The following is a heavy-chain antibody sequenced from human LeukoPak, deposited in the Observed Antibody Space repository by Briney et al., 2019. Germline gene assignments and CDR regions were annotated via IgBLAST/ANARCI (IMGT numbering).Heavy chain of an antibody. CDR1: GYSISSGYY. D-gene: IGHD1-14*01. CDR2: IYHSGST. CDR3: ARASGYNWNHGSDY. Sequence: SETLSLTCTVSGYSISSGYYWGWIRQPPGKGLEWIGSIYHSGSTYYNPSLKSRVTISVDTSKNQFSLKLSSVTAADTAVYYCARASGYNWNHGSDYWGQGTLVTVSS. J-gene: IGHJ4*02. V-gene: IGHV4-38-2*02.